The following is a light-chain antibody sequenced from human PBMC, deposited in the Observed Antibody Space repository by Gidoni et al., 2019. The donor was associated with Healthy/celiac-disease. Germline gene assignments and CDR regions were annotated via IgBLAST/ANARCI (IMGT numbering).Light chain of an antibody. CDR1: SSDVGGYNY. CDR2: EVS. CDR3: SSYAGSNPNVV. Sequence: QSALTQPPSASGSPGQSVTISCTGTSSDVGGYNYVSWYQQHPGKAPKLMINEVSKRPSGVPDRFSGSKSGNTASLTGSGLQAEDEADYYCSSYAGSNPNVVFGGGTKLTVL. J-gene: IGLJ2*01. V-gene: IGLV2-8*01.